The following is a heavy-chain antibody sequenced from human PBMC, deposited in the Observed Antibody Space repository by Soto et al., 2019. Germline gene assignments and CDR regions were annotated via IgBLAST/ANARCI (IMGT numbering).Heavy chain of an antibody. CDR1: GFTFSSYA. CDR2: ISYDGSNK. D-gene: IGHD6-19*01. Sequence: QVQLVESGGGVVQPGRSLRLSCAASGFTFSSYAMHWVRQAPGKGLEWVAVISYDGSNKYYADSVKGRFTISRDNSKNTRYLQMNSRRAEDTAVYYCARPGIAVAGTDYWGQGTLVTVSS. CDR3: ARPGIAVAGTDY. J-gene: IGHJ4*02. V-gene: IGHV3-30-3*01.